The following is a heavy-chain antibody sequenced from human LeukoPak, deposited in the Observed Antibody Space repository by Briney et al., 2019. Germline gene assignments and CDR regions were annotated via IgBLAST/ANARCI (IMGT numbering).Heavy chain of an antibody. V-gene: IGHV3-21*01. J-gene: IGHJ4*02. Sequence: GGSLRLSCAASGFPFSSYSMMWVRPAPGKGLVWVSSISSSSSYIYYADSVKGRFTISRDNAKNSLYLQMNSLRAEDTAVYYCARGIAVAGKGAFDYWGQGTLVTVSS. CDR1: GFPFSSYS. D-gene: IGHD6-19*01. CDR2: ISSSSSYI. CDR3: ARGIAVAGKGAFDY.